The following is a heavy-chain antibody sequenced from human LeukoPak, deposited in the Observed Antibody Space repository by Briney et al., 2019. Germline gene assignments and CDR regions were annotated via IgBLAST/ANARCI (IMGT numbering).Heavy chain of an antibody. D-gene: IGHD5-12*01. CDR3: ARDEVDLANSFDY. Sequence: GRSLRLSCAASGFTFSSYAMHWVRQAPGKGLEWVAVISYDGSNKYYADSVKGRFTISRDNSKNTLYLQTNSLRAEDTAVYYCARDEVDLANSFDYWGQGTLVTVSS. CDR1: GFTFSSYA. CDR2: ISYDGSNK. J-gene: IGHJ4*02. V-gene: IGHV3-30-3*01.